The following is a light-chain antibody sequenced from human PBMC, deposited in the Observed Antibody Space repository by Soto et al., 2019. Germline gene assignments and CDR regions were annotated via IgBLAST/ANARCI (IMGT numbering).Light chain of an antibody. V-gene: IGLV2-14*01. J-gene: IGLJ2*01. CDR3: SSYTSSSTPHVV. Sequence: QSVLTQPASVSGSPGQSITISCTGTSSDVGGYNYVSWYQQHPGKAPKLMIYDVSNRPSGVSNRFSGSESGNTASLTISGLQAEDEADYYCSSYTSSSTPHVVFGGGTKVTVL. CDR1: SSDVGGYNY. CDR2: DVS.